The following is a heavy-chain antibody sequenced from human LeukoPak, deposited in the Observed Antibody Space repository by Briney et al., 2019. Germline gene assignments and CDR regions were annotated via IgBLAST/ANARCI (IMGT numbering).Heavy chain of an antibody. CDR1: GYSISSGYY. CDR3: ARESRYNWNYDFDY. Sequence: SETLSLTCTVSGYSISSGYYWGWIRPPPGKGLEWIGSIYHSGSTYYNPSLKSRVTISVDTSKNQFSLKLSSVTAADTAVYYCARESRYNWNYDFDYWGQGTLVTVSS. CDR2: IYHSGST. V-gene: IGHV4-38-2*02. D-gene: IGHD1-7*01. J-gene: IGHJ4*02.